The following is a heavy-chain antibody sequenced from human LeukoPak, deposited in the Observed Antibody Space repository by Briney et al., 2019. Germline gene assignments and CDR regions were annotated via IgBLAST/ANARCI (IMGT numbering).Heavy chain of an antibody. CDR3: TRGSQSDYYYGMDV. V-gene: IGHV3-73*01. CDR2: IRSRTSTYAT. CDR1: GFTFSGSA. Sequence: GGSLRLSCAASGFTFSGSAMHWVRQASGKGLEWVGRIRSRTSTYATAYAASVKGRFTISRDDSKNTAYLQMNSLKTEDTAVYYCTRGSQSDYYYGMDVWGQGTTVTVSS. J-gene: IGHJ6*02.